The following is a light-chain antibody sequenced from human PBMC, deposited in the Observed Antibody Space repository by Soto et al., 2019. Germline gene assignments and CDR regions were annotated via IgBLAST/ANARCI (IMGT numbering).Light chain of an antibody. J-gene: IGLJ1*01. V-gene: IGLV2-14*01. CDR1: SSDIGGSNY. Sequence: QSVLTQPASVSGSPGQSITISCTGTSSDIGGSNYVSWYQQHPGKAPKLIIYEVTNRPSGVSDRFSGSKSDNTASLIISGLQAEDEADYYCSSYSGSNNFVFGTGTKVTVL. CDR2: EVT. CDR3: SSYSGSNNFV.